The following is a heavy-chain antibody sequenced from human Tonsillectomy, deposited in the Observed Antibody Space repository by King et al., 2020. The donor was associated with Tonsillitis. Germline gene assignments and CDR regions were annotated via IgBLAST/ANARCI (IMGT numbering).Heavy chain of an antibody. Sequence: QLVQSGGGLVQPGGSLRLSCAAAGFTFDDSAMHWVRQAPGKGLEWVSGISWNSDITGYADSVKVRFTISRDNAKNSLYLQMNSLTPEDTALYYCAKDPTGYKSGWYYFDYWGQGTLVTVSS. CDR1: GFTFDDSA. CDR2: ISWNSDIT. J-gene: IGHJ4*02. D-gene: IGHD6-19*01. V-gene: IGHV3-9*01. CDR3: AKDPTGYKSGWYYFDY.